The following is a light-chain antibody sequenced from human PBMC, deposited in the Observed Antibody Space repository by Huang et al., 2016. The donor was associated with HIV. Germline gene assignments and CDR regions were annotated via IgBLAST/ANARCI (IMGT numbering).Light chain of an antibody. V-gene: IGKV3-20*01. CDR1: QSRRRFRSTY. Sequence: EIVLTQSPGTLSFSPGERATLSCRASQSRRRFRSTYLAWFQLKPGQAPRLLSYGASNRATGIPDRFSGGGSGTDFTLTISRLEPEDFAVYYCQQYGSSPYTFGQGTKLEIK. J-gene: IGKJ2*01. CDR2: GAS. CDR3: QQYGSSPYT.